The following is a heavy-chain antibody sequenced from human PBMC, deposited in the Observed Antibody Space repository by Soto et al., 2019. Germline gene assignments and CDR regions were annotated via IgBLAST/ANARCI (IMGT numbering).Heavy chain of an antibody. D-gene: IGHD3-10*01. CDR2: TRPNNGNT. CDR3: VRDLDGSGSYYTDY. CDR1: GYTFSIYG. V-gene: IGHV1-18*01. J-gene: IGHJ4*02. Sequence: ASVKVSYKASGYTFSIYGINWVRQAPGQGLEWMGWTRPNNGNTKYAQSLQGRVTMTTDTSTSTAYMELRSLRPDDTAVYYCVRDLDGSGSYYTDYWGQGTLVTVSS.